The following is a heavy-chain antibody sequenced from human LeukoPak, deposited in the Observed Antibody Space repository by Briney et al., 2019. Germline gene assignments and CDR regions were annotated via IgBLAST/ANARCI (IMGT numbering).Heavy chain of an antibody. V-gene: IGHV1-69*05. CDR3: AREEWLRYFGPTGFDP. Sequence: SVKVSCKASGGTFSSYAISWVRQAPGQGLEWMGGIIPIFGTANYAQKFQGRVTITTDESTSTAYMELSSLRSEVTAVYYCAREEWLRYFGPTGFDPWGQGTLVTVSS. CDR2: IIPIFGTA. CDR1: GGTFSSYA. D-gene: IGHD5-12*01. J-gene: IGHJ5*02.